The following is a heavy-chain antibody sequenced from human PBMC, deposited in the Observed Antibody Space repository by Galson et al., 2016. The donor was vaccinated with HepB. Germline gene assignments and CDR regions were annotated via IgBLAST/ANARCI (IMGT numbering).Heavy chain of an antibody. V-gene: IGHV2-5*02. CDR2: IFWDDDK. CDR1: GFSLTTRGVG. CDR3: AHFYYGMDV. J-gene: IGHJ6*02. Sequence: PALVKPTQTLTLTCTFSGFSLTTRGVGVGWIRQPPGRALEWLTLIFWDDDKRYNPSLKSRLTIAKDTSKNQVVLRMANVDPVDTATYYCAHFYYGMDVWGQGTTVTVSS.